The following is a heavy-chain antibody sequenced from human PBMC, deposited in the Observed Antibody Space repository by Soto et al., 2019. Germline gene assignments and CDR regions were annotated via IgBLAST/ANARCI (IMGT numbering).Heavy chain of an antibody. CDR3: ARGGYVGKRAYYGMDV. Sequence: QVQLVQSGAEVKKPGASVKVSCKASGYTFTSYYMHWVRQAPGQGLEWMGIFNPSGGSTSYAQKFQGRVTMTRDTSTSTVYMELSSLRSEDTAVYYCARGGYVGKRAYYGMDVWGQGTTVTVSS. D-gene: IGHD5-12*01. CDR2: FNPSGGST. J-gene: IGHJ6*02. V-gene: IGHV1-46*01. CDR1: GYTFTSYY.